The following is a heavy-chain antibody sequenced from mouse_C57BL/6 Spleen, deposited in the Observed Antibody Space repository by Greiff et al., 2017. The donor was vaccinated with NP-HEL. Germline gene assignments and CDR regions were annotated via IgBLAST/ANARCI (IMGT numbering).Heavy chain of an antibody. CDR1: GYAFSSSW. CDR3: AVNWDGAMDY. Sequence: VKLQESGPELVKPGASVKISCKASGYAFSSSWMNWVKQRPGKGLEWIGRIYPGDGDTNYNGKFKGKATLTADNSSSTAYMQLSSLTSEDSAVYFCAVNWDGAMDYWGQGTSVTVSS. D-gene: IGHD4-1*01. J-gene: IGHJ4*01. V-gene: IGHV1-82*01. CDR2: IYPGDGDT.